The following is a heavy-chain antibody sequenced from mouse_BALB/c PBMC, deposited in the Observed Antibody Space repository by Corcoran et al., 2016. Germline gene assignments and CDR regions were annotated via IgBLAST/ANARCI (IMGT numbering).Heavy chain of an antibody. CDR1: GYTFTNYG. CDR3: ARAPRAMDY. CDR2: ITTYTGEP. Sequence: QIQLVQSGPELKKPGETVKISCKASGYTFTNYGMNWVKQAPGKGLKWMGWITTYTGEPTYADDFKGRFAFSLETSASTAYLQINNLKNEDTATYFCARAPRAMDYWGQGTLVTVSS. J-gene: IGHJ4*01. V-gene: IGHV9-3-1*01.